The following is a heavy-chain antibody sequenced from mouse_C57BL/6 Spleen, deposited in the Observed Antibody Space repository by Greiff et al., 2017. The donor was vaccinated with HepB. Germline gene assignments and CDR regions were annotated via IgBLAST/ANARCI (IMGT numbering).Heavy chain of an antibody. V-gene: IGHV1-82*01. CDR3: ARIEDSQAWFAY. CDR1: GYAFSSSW. J-gene: IGHJ3*01. CDR2: MYPGDGDT. Sequence: QVQLQQSGPELVKPGASVKISCKASGYAFSSSWMNWVKQRPGKGLEWIGRMYPGDGDTNYNGKFKGKATLTADKSSSTAYMQLSSLTSEDSAVYFCARIEDSQAWFAYWGQGTLVTVSA.